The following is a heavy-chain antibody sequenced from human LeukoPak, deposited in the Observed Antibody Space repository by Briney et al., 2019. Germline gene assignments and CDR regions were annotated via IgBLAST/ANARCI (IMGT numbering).Heavy chain of an antibody. CDR2: MNPNSGNT. Sequence: ASVKVSCKASGYTFTSYDINWVRQATGQGLEWMGWMNPNSGNTGYAQKLQGRVTMTTDTSTSTAYMELRSLRSDDTAVYYCAREGRGVGATRTHFDYWGQGTLVTVSS. V-gene: IGHV1-8*02. D-gene: IGHD1-26*01. CDR3: AREGRGVGATRTHFDY. CDR1: GYTFTSYD. J-gene: IGHJ4*02.